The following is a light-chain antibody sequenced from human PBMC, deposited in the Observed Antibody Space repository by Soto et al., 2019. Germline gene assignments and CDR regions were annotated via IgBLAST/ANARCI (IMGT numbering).Light chain of an antibody. Sequence: DIPMTQSPSTLSASVGDRVTITCRASQSISSWLAWYQQKPGKAPNLLIYKASSLPSGVPSRFSGSGSGTEFTLTISSLQPDDFATYYCQQYSTYSTFGQGTKVEIK. CDR1: QSISSW. CDR2: KAS. CDR3: QQYSTYST. J-gene: IGKJ1*01. V-gene: IGKV1-5*03.